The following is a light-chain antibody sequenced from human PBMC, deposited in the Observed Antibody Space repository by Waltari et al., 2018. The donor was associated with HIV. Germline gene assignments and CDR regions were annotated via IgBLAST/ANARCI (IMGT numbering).Light chain of an antibody. Sequence: QSVLTQPPSASGTPGQRVIISCSGSSFNIGRNFVSWYQQLPGTAPKVLIFRDNQRPSGGPDRFSGSKSGASASLAISGRRSEDEADYYCAAWDDSLRGSYVFGPGTKVTVL. CDR3: AAWDDSLRGSYV. CDR2: RDN. CDR1: SFNIGRNF. V-gene: IGLV1-47*01. J-gene: IGLJ1*01.